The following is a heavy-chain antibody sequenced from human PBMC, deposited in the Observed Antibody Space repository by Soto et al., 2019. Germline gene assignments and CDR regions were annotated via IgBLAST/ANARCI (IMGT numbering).Heavy chain of an antibody. V-gene: IGHV4-4*02. CDR1: GGSISSSNW. CDR3: ARGYCSGGSCHYYYYYYGMDV. J-gene: IGHJ6*02. D-gene: IGHD2-15*01. Sequence: QVQLQESGPRLVKPSGTLSLTCAVSGGSISSSNWWSWVRQPPGKGLEWIGEIYHSGSTNYNPSLKSRVTISVDKSKNQFSLKLSSVTAADTAVYYCARGYCSGGSCHYYYYYYGMDVWGQGTTVTVSS. CDR2: IYHSGST.